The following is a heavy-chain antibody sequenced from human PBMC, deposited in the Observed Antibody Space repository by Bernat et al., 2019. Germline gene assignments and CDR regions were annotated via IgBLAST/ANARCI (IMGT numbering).Heavy chain of an antibody. D-gene: IGHD3-3*01. J-gene: IGHJ4*02. CDR2: IYHSGST. Sequence: QLQLQESGSGLVKPSQTLSLTCAVSGGSISSGGYSWSWIRQPPGKGLEWIGYIYHSGSTYYNPSLKSRVTISVDRSKNQFSLKLSSVTAADTAVYYCARYGITIFGVVSPFDYWGQGTLVTVSS. CDR1: GGSISSGGYS. CDR3: ARYGITIFGVVSPFDY. V-gene: IGHV4-30-2*01.